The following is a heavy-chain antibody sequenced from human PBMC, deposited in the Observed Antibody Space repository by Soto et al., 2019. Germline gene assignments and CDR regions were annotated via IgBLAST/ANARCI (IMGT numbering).Heavy chain of an antibody. CDR2: ISYDGSNK. J-gene: IGHJ1*01. V-gene: IGHV3-30*18. CDR3: AKDTRYCSGGSCYPYFQH. D-gene: IGHD2-15*01. CDR1: GFTFSSYG. Sequence: GGSLRLSCAASGFTFSSYGMHWVRQAPGKGLEWVAVISYDGSNKYYADSVKGRFTISRDNSKNTLYLQMNSLRAEDTAVYYCAKDTRYCSGGSCYPYFQHWSQGTLVTVSS.